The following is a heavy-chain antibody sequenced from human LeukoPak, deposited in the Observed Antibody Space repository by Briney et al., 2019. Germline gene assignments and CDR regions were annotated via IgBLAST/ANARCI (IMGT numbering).Heavy chain of an antibody. CDR1: GFTFNSYA. V-gene: IGHV3-23*01. J-gene: IGHJ4*02. CDR2: ISGSGGGT. D-gene: IGHD3-9*01. CDR3: ARLNCNVLTAYYQYYFDY. Sequence: GGSLRLSCAASGFTFNSYAMSWVRQAPGKGLEWVSVISGSGGGTYYADSVKGRFTISRDSSKSTLFLQMNSLRAEDTAVYYCARLNCNVLTAYYQYYFDYWGQGTLVTVSS.